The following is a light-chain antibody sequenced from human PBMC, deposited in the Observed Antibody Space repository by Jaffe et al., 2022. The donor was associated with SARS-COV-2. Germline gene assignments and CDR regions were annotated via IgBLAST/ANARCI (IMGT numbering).Light chain of an antibody. CDR3: QQYNSLPLT. CDR2: DAS. CDR1: QGISKF. Sequence: DIQMTQSPSSLSASVGDRVTITCQASQGISKFLTWYHQKPGKAPNFLIYDASTLEAGVPSRFSGTGSGTDFTLTISSLQPEDIGTYYCQQYNSLPLTFGGGTKVEIK. J-gene: IGKJ4*01. V-gene: IGKV1-33*01.